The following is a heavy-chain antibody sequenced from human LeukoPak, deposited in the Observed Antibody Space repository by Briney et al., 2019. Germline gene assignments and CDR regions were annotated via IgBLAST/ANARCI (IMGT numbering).Heavy chain of an antibody. J-gene: IGHJ3*02. V-gene: IGHV3-74*01. CDR1: GFTFSSYW. CDR3: ARGIMDI. D-gene: IGHD3-16*01. Sequence: GGSLRLSCAASGFTFSSYWMHCVRHAPGKWLVWVSRINSDGSSTIYADSVKGRFTISRDNAKNTLYLQMNCLRAEDTAVYYCARGIMDIWGQGTMVTVSS. CDR2: INSDGSST.